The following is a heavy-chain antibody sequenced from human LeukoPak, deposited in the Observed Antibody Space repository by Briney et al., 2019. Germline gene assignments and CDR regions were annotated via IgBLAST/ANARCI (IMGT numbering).Heavy chain of an antibody. D-gene: IGHD3-22*01. V-gene: IGHV3-23*01. Sequence: PGGSLRLSCAASGFTFSSYGMSWVRQAPGKGLEWVSAISGSGGSTYYADSVKGRFTISRDNSKNTLYLQMNSLRAEDTAVYYCAREGGYYYDSSGYYYPNYFDYWGQGTLVTVSS. CDR1: GFTFSSYG. CDR3: AREGGYYYDSSGYYYPNYFDY. CDR2: ISGSGGST. J-gene: IGHJ4*02.